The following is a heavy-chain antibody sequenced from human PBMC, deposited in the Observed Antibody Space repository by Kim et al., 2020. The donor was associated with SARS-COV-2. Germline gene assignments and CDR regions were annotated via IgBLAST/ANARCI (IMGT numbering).Heavy chain of an antibody. CDR2: ISYDGSNK. Sequence: GGSLRLSCAASGFTFSSYGMHWVRQAPGKGLEWVAVISYDGSNKYYADSVKGRFTISRDNSKNTLYLQMNTLRAEDTAVYYCAKSRDGGSPHYFDYCGQ. CDR3: AKSRDGGSPHYFDY. J-gene: IGHJ4*02. CDR1: GFTFSSYG. D-gene: IGHD2-21*02. V-gene: IGHV3-30*18.